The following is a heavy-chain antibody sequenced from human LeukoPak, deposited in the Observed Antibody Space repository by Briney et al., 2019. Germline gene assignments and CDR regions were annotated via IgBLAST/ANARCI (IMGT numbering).Heavy chain of an antibody. CDR1: GFTFSSYA. J-gene: IGHJ3*02. CDR3: ATSGRIKRDAFDI. V-gene: IGHV3-30*04. Sequence: HSGGSLRLSCAASGFTFSSYAMHWVRQAPGKGLEWVAVISYDGSNKYADSVKGRFTISRDNSKNTLYLQMNSLRAEDTAVYYCATSGRIKRDAFDIWGQGTMVTVSS. D-gene: IGHD1-26*01. CDR2: ISYDGSNK.